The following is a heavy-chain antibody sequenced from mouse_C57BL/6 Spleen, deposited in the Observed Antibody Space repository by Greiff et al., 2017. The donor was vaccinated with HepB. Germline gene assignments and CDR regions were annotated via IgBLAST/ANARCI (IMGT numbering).Heavy chain of an antibody. Sequence: EVQRVESGGGLVKPGGSLKLSCAASGFTFSSYAMSWVRQTPEKRLEWVATISDGGSYTYYPDNVKGRFTISRDNAKNNLYLQMSHLKSEDTAMYYCAGGRRDDGECNYAMDYWGQGTTVTVSS. CDR3: AGGRRDDGECNYAMDY. J-gene: IGHJ4*01. V-gene: IGHV5-4*01. CDR2: ISDGGSYT. D-gene: IGHD2-12*01. CDR1: GFTFSSYA.